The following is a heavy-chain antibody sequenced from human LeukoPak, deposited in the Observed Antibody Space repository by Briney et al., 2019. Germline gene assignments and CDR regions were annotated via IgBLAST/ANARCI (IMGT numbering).Heavy chain of an antibody. CDR3: ARDRGTVTPLDAFDI. V-gene: IGHV1-46*01. CDR2: INPSGGST. Sequence: ASVKVSCKASGYTFTSYYMHWVRQAPGQGLEWMGIINPSGGSTSYAQKFQGRVTITADESTSTAYMELSSLRSEDTAVYYCARDRGTVTPLDAFDIWGQGTMVTVSS. J-gene: IGHJ3*02. CDR1: GYTFTSYY. D-gene: IGHD4-11*01.